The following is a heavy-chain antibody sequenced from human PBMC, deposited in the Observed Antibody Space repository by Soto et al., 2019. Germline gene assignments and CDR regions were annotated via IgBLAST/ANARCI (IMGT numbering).Heavy chain of an antibody. V-gene: IGHV4-4*07. CDR1: GGSINTYY. CDR2: VYTTGST. J-gene: IGHJ5*02. D-gene: IGHD1-7*01. Sequence: NPSETLSLTCTVPGGSINTYYWSWIRQSAGKGLEWIGRVYTTGSTNYNPSLKSRVTISVDTSRNQFSLSLRSVTAADTAVYSCATDSSFTFDDFADMRWNLDPCGQGTMVTVYS. CDR3: ATDSSFTFDDFADMRWNLDP.